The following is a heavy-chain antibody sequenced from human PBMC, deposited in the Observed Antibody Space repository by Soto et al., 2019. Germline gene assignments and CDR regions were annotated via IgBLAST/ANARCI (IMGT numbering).Heavy chain of an antibody. V-gene: IGHV1-69*01. J-gene: IGHJ4*02. CDR1: GTTFSTHG. Sequence: QVQLVQSGAEVRKPGSSVNVSCKASGTTFSTHGIHWVRQAPGQGLEWMGGFVPMFSSSNYAQKFQGRITIVADESTNSAYMELSSLRADDSAIYYCARSGGTYYFDHWGQGTLVTVSS. CDR2: FVPMFSSS. CDR3: ARSGGTYYFDH. D-gene: IGHD1-1*01.